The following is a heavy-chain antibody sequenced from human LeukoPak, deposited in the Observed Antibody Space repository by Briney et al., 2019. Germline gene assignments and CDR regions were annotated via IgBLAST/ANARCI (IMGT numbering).Heavy chain of an antibody. CDR2: IYHRGST. CDR3: ARVEESASGNYSARYFHH. CDR1: GYSINSDYY. D-gene: IGHD4-11*01. V-gene: IGHV4-38-2*02. Sequence: SETLSLTCTVSGYSINSDYYWGWIRQPPGKGLEWIGNIYHRGSTYNNPSLKSRVTMSVDTSTNQFSLKLNSVTAADTAVYYCARVEESASGNYSARYFHHWGQGTLVTVSS. J-gene: IGHJ1*01.